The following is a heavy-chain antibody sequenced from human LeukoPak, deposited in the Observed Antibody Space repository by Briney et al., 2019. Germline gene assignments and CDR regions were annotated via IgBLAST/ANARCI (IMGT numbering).Heavy chain of an antibody. CDR3: AGHSSLVHTGWFDP. D-gene: IGHD6-6*01. CDR2: IYYSGST. Sequence: SETLSLTCTVSGGSISSSSYYWGWIRQPPGKGLEWIGSIYYSGSTYYNPSLKSRVTISVDTSKNQFSLKLSSVTAADTAVYYCAGHSSLVHTGWFDPWGQGTLVTVSS. CDR1: GGSISSSSYY. J-gene: IGHJ5*02. V-gene: IGHV4-39*01.